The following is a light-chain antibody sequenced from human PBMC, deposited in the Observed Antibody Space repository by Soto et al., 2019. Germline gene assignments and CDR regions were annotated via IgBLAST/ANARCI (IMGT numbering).Light chain of an antibody. CDR3: SSYAGSNSVV. J-gene: IGLJ2*01. CDR2: EVS. V-gene: IGLV2-8*01. CDR1: SSDVGGYNY. Sequence: QSALTQPRSASGSPGQSVTISCTGTSSDVGGYNYVSWFQQHPGKAPKVIISEVSKRPSGVPDRFSGSKSGNTASLTVSGLQAEDEADYYCSSYAGSNSVVFGGGTKLTVL.